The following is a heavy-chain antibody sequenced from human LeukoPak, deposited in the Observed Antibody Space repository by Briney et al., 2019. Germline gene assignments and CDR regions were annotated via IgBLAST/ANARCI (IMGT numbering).Heavy chain of an antibody. CDR3: ARLPGYSYGGYYYYYGMDV. CDR2: MYYSGST. CDR1: GGSISGGDYY. J-gene: IGHJ6*02. V-gene: IGHV4-30-4*01. Sequence: SQTLSLTCTVSGGSISGGDYYWSWIRQPPGKGLEWIAYMYYSGSTNYNPSLKSRVTISVDTSKNQFSLKLSSVTAADTAVYYCARLPGYSYGGYYYYYGMDVWGQGTTVTVSS. D-gene: IGHD5-18*01.